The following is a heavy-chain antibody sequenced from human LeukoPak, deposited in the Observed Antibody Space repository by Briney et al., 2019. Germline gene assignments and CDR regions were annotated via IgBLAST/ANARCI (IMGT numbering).Heavy chain of an antibody. D-gene: IGHD6-19*01. V-gene: IGHV7-4-1*02. Sequence: ASVNVSCKASGYTFTSYAMNWVRQAPGQGLEWMGWINTNTGNPTYAQGFTGRFVFSLDTSVSTAYLQISSLKAEDTAVYYCARDRGPYSSGWYRGFDPWGQGTLVTVSS. CDR1: GYTFTSYA. CDR2: INTNTGNP. CDR3: ARDRGPYSSGWYRGFDP. J-gene: IGHJ5*02.